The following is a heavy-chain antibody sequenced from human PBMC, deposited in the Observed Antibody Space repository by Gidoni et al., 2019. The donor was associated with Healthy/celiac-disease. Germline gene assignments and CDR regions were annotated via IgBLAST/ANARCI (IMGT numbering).Heavy chain of an antibody. Sequence: QVQLGESGGGLVKPGGSLRRSCAASGFTFSDDDMSWIRQAPGKGLEWVSYISSSSSYTNYADSVKGRFTISRDNAKHSLYLQMNSLRAEDTAVYYCARDLYCSGGSCSYAFDIWGQGTMVTVSS. J-gene: IGHJ3*02. CDR3: ARDLYCSGGSCSYAFDI. V-gene: IGHV3-11*06. CDR1: GFTFSDDD. D-gene: IGHD2-15*01. CDR2: ISSSSSYT.